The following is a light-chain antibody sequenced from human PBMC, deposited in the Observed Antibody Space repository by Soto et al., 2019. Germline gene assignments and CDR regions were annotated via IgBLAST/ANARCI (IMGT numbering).Light chain of an antibody. CDR1: QSVGSH. CDR2: SAS. Sequence: EIVMTQSPATLSVSPGARATLSCRASQSVGSHLAWYQQKPVQAPRLLIYSASTRATGIPARFIGSGSGTEFTLTITSLQSEDFAVYYCQQSIRWPLTFGGGTKVDI. CDR3: QQSIRWPLT. J-gene: IGKJ4*01. V-gene: IGKV3-15*01.